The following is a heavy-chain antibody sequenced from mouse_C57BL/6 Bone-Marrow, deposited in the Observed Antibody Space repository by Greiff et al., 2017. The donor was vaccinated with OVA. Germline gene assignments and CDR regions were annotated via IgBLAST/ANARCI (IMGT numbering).Heavy chain of an antibody. J-gene: IGHJ2*01. D-gene: IGHD1-1*01. Sequence: QVQLQQPGAELVKPGASVKLSCKASGYTFTSYWMHWVKQRPGQGLEWIGMIHPNSGSTNSNEKFTSKATLTVDKSSSTAYLQLSSLTSDDSAVYYCARDDYYGSSFDYWGQGTTLTGSS. V-gene: IGHV1-64*01. CDR3: ARDDYYGSSFDY. CDR2: IHPNSGST. CDR1: GYTFTSYW.